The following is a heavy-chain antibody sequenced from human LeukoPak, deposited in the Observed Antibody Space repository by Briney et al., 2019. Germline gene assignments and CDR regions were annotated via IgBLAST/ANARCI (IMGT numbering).Heavy chain of an antibody. CDR3: ARDEVGGPLKY. CDR2: IREDGNKD. CDR1: DFTFTKYW. Sequence: GGSLRLSCSVSDFTFTKYWMTWVRQAPGKGLEWVANIREDGNKDNYIDSARGRFTISRDNAKNSLYLQMNSLRAEDTAVYYCARDEVGGPLKYWGPGILVTVSS. J-gene: IGHJ4*02. D-gene: IGHD1-26*01. V-gene: IGHV3-7*01.